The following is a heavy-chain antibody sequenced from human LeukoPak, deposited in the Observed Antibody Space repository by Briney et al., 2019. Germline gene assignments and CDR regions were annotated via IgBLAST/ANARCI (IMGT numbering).Heavy chain of an antibody. CDR2: IRYDGSNK. J-gene: IGHJ4*02. D-gene: IGHD3-3*01. Sequence: GGSLRLSCAASGFTFSSYGMHWVRQAPGKGLEWVAFIRYDGSNKYYADSVKGRFTISRDNSKNTLYLQMNSLRAEDTAVYYCAKEPYYDFWSQYYFDYWGQGTLVTVSS. CDR1: GFTFSSYG. V-gene: IGHV3-30*02. CDR3: AKEPYYDFWSQYYFDY.